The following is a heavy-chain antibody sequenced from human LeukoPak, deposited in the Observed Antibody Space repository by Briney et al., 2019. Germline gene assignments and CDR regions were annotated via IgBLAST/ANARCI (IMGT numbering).Heavy chain of an antibody. Sequence: SETLSLTCTVSGGSISSYYWSWIRQPPGKGLEWIGYIYYGGSTNYNPSLKSRVTISVDTSKNQFSLKLSSVTAADTAVYYCARLLYYDSSGYLGYYFDYWGQGTLLTLFS. CDR2: IYYGGST. J-gene: IGHJ4*02. CDR3: ARLLYYDSSGYLGYYFDY. D-gene: IGHD3-22*01. V-gene: IGHV4-59*08. CDR1: GGSISSYY.